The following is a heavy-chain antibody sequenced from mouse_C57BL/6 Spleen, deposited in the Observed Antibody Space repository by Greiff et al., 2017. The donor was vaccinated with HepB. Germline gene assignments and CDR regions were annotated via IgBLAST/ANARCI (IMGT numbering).Heavy chain of an antibody. CDR2: IHPNSVST. Sequence: VQLQQPGAELVKPGASVKLSCKASGYTFTSYWMHWVKQRPGQGLEWIGMIHPNSVSTNYNEKFKSKATLTVDKSSSTAYMQLSSLTSEDSAVYYCATYSNLYYAMDYWGQGTSVTVSS. CDR1: GYTFTSYW. CDR3: ATYSNLYYAMDY. D-gene: IGHD2-5*01. V-gene: IGHV1-64*01. J-gene: IGHJ4*01.